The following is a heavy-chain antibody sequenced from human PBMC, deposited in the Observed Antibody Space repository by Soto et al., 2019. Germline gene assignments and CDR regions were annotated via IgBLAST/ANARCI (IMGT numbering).Heavy chain of an antibody. CDR2: IYYSGST. CDR3: ARVAKVAMIPTALDY. Sequence: QVQLQESGPGLVKPSQTLSLTCTVSGGSISSGGYYWSWIRQHPGKGLEGIGYIYYSGSTYYNPSLKSRVTISVDTSKNQFSLKLSSVTAADTAVYYCARVAKVAMIPTALDYWGQGTLVTVSS. CDR1: GGSISSGGYY. V-gene: IGHV4-31*03. J-gene: IGHJ4*02. D-gene: IGHD3-22*01.